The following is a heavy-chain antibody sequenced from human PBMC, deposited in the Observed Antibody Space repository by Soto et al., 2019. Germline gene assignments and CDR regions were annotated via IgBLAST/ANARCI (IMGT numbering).Heavy chain of an antibody. CDR2: IIPIFGTP. D-gene: IGHD6-19*01. Sequence: QVQLVQSGAEVKKPGSSVKVSCKASGGTFNSYAISWVRQAPGQGLEWMGGIIPIFGTPNYAQKFQGRVTITSDKSTSTAYMGLSSLRSEDTAVYYCARAKYSSGWGPGDSWGQGTLVTVSS. V-gene: IGHV1-69*06. CDR3: ARAKYSSGWGPGDS. CDR1: GGTFNSYA. J-gene: IGHJ4*02.